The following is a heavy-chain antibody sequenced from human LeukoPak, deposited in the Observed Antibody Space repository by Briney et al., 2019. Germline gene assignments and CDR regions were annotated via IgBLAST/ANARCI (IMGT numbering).Heavy chain of an antibody. CDR1: GGTFSSYA. CDR2: IIPIFGTA. CDR3: ARERNPTRLAPDAFDI. J-gene: IGHJ3*02. V-gene: IGHV1-69*05. Sequence: KVSCKASGGTFSSYAISWVRQAPGQGLEWMGGIIPIFGTANYAQKFQGRVTITTDESTSTAYMELGSLRSEDTAVYYCARERNPTRLAPDAFDIWGQGTMVTVSS. D-gene: IGHD5-12*01.